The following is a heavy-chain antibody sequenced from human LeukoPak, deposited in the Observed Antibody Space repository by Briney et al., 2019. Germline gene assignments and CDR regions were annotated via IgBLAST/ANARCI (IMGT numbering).Heavy chain of an antibody. J-gene: IGHJ4*02. V-gene: IGHV3-21*01. CDR1: GFTFSSYS. CDR2: ISSSSSYI. Sequence: KTGGSLRLSCAASGFTFSSYSMNWVRQALGKGLEWVSSISSSSSYIYYADSVKGRFTISRDNAKNSLYLQINSLRAEDTAVYYCARTFASDYGDYWFDYWGQGTLVTVSS. D-gene: IGHD4-17*01. CDR3: ARTFASDYGDYWFDY.